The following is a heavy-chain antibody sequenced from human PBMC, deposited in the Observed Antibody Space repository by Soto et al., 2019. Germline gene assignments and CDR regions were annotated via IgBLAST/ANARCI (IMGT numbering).Heavy chain of an antibody. CDR2: ISGSGGST. V-gene: IGHV3-23*01. CDR3: ATRLAARPHPFDY. D-gene: IGHD6-6*01. Sequence: EVQLLESGGGLVQPGGSLRLSCAASGFTFSSYAMSWVRQAPGKGLEWVSAISGSGGSTYYADSVKGRFTISRDNSKNTLYLQMNSLRAEDTAVYYCATRLAARPHPFDYWGQGTLVTVSS. J-gene: IGHJ4*02. CDR1: GFTFSSYA.